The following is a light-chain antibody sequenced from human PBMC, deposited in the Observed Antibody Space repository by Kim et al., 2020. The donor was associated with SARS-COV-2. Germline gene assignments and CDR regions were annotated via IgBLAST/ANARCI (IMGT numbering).Light chain of an antibody. V-gene: IGLV3-21*04. CDR2: YGS. J-gene: IGLJ3*02. CDR3: QVWDGSSGHWV. Sequence: SYELTQPPSLSVAPGKTASVPCGGDNIGSKSVHWYQQKPGQAPVLVMYYGSDRPSGIPERFSGSSSGNTATLTITSVEAGDEADYYCQVWDGSSGHWVFGGGTKLTVL. CDR1: NIGSKS.